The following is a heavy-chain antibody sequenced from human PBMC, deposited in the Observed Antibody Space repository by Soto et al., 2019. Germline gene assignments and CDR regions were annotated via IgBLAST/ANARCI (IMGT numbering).Heavy chain of an antibody. V-gene: IGHV3-23*01. Sequence: GGSLRLSCVGSRFVFSSYAMSWVRQTPGKGLAWVAGISGNGRTTDYAAPVKGRFTISRDNSKNTLYPQMNSLRVEDTAVYYCAKLSPTPITAIVPSYGSDIWGHGTTVTVSS. D-gene: IGHD1-20*01. J-gene: IGHJ6*02. CDR1: RFVFSSYA. CDR2: ISGNGRTT. CDR3: AKLSPTPITAIVPSYGSDI.